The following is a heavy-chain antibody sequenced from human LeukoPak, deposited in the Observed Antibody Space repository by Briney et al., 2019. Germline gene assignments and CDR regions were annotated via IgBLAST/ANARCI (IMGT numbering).Heavy chain of an antibody. V-gene: IGHV3-23*01. CDR1: GFTFSSHY. CDR2: ISGSGDDT. D-gene: IGHD2-2*01. Sequence: PGGSLRLSCAASGFTFSSHYMSWVRQAPGKGLEWVSVISGSGDDTYYGDSLKGRFTISRDNSKNTLYLQMNSLRAEDTAVYYCAKPYSSRWSREGLGHWGQGTLVTVSS. CDR3: AKPYSSRWSREGLGH. J-gene: IGHJ4*02.